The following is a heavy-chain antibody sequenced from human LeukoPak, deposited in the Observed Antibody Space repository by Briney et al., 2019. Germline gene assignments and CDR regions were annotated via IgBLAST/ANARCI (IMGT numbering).Heavy chain of an antibody. D-gene: IGHD3-3*01. CDR3: ARYSSGYYTNYYFDY. Sequence: PSETLSLTCAVYGGSFSGYYWSWIRQSPGKGLAWIGEINHSGSTNYNPSLKSRVTISVDKSKNQFSLKLSSVTAADTAVYYCARYSSGYYTNYYFDYWGQGTLVTVSS. J-gene: IGHJ4*02. CDR2: INHSGST. CDR1: GGSFSGYY. V-gene: IGHV4-34*01.